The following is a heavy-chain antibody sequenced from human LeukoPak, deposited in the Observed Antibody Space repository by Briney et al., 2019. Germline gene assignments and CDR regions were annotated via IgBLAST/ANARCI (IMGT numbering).Heavy chain of an antibody. D-gene: IGHD6-13*01. Sequence: SETLSLTCAVYGGSFSGPYWSWVRQPPGKGLEWIGEINHTGGTYYNPSLKSRVTISVDTSKSQFSLKLTSVTAADTAVYYCARKEGGELVNTRRWFDPWGQGTLVTVSS. V-gene: IGHV4-34*01. CDR3: ARKEGGELVNTRRWFDP. J-gene: IGHJ5*02. CDR2: INHTGGT. CDR1: GGSFSGPY.